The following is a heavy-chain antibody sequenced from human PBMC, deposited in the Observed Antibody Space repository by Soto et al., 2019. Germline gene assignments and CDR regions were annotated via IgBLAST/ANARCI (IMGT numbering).Heavy chain of an antibody. CDR1: GYSFSTYG. CDR3: AKNGQPPYYYYGMDV. V-gene: IGHV1-18*01. D-gene: IGHD2-8*01. Sequence: ASVKVSCKASGYSFSTYGISWVRQAPGQGLEWMGWISGYNGDTNYAQKFQGRVTMTIDTSTTTAYLELRRLTYDDTAVYFCAKNGQPPYYYYGMDVWGQGTTVTVSS. J-gene: IGHJ6*02. CDR2: ISGYNGDT.